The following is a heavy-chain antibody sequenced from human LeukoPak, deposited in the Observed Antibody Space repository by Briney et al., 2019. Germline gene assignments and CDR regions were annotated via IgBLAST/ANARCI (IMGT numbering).Heavy chain of an antibody. CDR1: GGSISRYY. D-gene: IGHD3-22*01. Sequence: SETLSLTCTVSGGSISRYYWSWIRQPPGKGLEGIGYIYYSGSTNYHPSLKSRVTISVDTSKNQFSLKLSSVTAADTAVYYCARGYAGDSSGYYDYWGQGTLVSVSS. V-gene: IGHV4-59*01. CDR3: ARGYAGDSSGYYDY. J-gene: IGHJ4*02. CDR2: IYYSGST.